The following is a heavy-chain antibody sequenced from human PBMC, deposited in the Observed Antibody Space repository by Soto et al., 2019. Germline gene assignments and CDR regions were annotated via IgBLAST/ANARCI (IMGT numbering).Heavy chain of an antibody. Sequence: QVQLVQSGAEVKKPGASVKVSCKASGYTFTSYGISWVRQAPGQGLEWMGWISAYNGNTNYAQKLQGRVTMTTDTSTSTAYMELRSLRSDDTAVYYCSRDRPPTPLTGTTRDYWGQGTLVTVSS. V-gene: IGHV1-18*01. CDR1: GYTFTSYG. D-gene: IGHD1-20*01. CDR3: SRDRPPTPLTGTTRDY. J-gene: IGHJ4*02. CDR2: ISAYNGNT.